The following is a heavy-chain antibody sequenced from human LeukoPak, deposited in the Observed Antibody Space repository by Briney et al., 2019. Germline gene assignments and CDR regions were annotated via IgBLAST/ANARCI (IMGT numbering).Heavy chain of an antibody. Sequence: GGSLRLSCAASGFTLNKYWMHWVRQAPGKGLVWVSRINIDGSRISYADSVRGRFTISRDNAKNTLYLQMNNLRAEDTAVYYCTRIPADQTFFDFWGQGTLVTVSS. CDR1: GFTLNKYW. D-gene: IGHD2-2*01. CDR2: INIDGSRI. V-gene: IGHV3-74*01. CDR3: TRIPADQTFFDF. J-gene: IGHJ4*02.